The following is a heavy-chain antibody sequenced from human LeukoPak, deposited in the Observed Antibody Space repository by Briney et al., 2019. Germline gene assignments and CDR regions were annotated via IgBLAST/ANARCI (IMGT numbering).Heavy chain of an antibody. D-gene: IGHD1-26*01. CDR1: RFTFSTYD. Sequence: PGGSLRLSCVASRFTFSTYDMTWVRQAPGKGLEWVSAISASGDGTYYADSVKGRFTISRDNSKNTLYLQMDSLSAEDTALYYCATYHMGINYVGLDYWGQGTLVTVSS. CDR2: ISASGDGT. V-gene: IGHV3-23*01. CDR3: ATYHMGINYVGLDY. J-gene: IGHJ4*02.